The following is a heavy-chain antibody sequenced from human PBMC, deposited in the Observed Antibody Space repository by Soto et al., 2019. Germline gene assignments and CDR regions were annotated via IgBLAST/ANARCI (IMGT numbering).Heavy chain of an antibody. J-gene: IGHJ4*02. D-gene: IGHD1-26*01. CDR3: AVLGSASYFRGFFDY. Sequence: PSETLSLTCAVSGGSISSSNWWSWVRQPPGKGLEWIGEIYHSGSTNYNPSLKSRVTISVDKSKNQFSLKLSSVTAADTAVYHCAVLGSASYFRGFFDYWGQGTLVTVSS. CDR1: GGSISSSNW. V-gene: IGHV4-4*02. CDR2: IYHSGST.